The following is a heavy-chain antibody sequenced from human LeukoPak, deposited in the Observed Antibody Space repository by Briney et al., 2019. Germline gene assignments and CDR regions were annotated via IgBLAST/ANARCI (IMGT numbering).Heavy chain of an antibody. CDR3: ADTYCSSTSCPLQIYYYYGMDV. CDR2: IIPILGIA. J-gene: IGHJ6*02. D-gene: IGHD2-2*01. Sequence: ASVKVSCKASGGTFSSYAIIWVRQAPGQGLEWMGRIIPILGIANYAQKFQGRVTITADKSTSTAYMELSSLRSEDTAVYYCADTYCSSTSCPLQIYYYYGMDVWGQGTTVTVSS. V-gene: IGHV1-69*04. CDR1: GGTFSSYA.